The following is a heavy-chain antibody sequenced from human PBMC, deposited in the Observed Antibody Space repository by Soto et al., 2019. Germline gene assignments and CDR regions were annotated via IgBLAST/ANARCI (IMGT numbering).Heavy chain of an antibody. J-gene: IGHJ6*02. V-gene: IGHV3-23*01. CDR2: ISGGGGGS. CDR1: GFTFSSFA. D-gene: IGHD6-13*01. Sequence: EVVLLESGGGLVQPGGSLRLSCEASGFTFSSFAMSWVRQTPGKGLEWLSGISGGGGGSYYADSVKGRFTISRDNSKNTLYLQMNSLRVEDTALYYCVKDQLTAGGDYYYYYGMDVWGRGTAVTVSS. CDR3: VKDQLTAGGDYYYYYGMDV.